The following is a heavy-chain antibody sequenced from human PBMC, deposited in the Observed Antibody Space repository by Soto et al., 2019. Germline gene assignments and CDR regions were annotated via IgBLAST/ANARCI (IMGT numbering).Heavy chain of an antibody. CDR3: AREEYSSGWCPFDY. CDR1: GYTFTSYG. D-gene: IGHD6-19*01. CDR2: ISAYNGNT. V-gene: IGHV1-18*01. Sequence: RPSVKVSCKASGYTFTSYGISWVRQAPGQGLEWMGWISAYNGNTNYAQKLQGRVTMTTDTSTSTAYMELRSLRSDDTAVYYCAREEYSSGWCPFDYWGQGTLVTVSS. J-gene: IGHJ4*02.